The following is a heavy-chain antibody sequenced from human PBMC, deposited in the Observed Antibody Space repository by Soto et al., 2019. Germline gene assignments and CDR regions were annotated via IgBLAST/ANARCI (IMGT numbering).Heavy chain of an antibody. V-gene: IGHV3-48*02. CDR3: ARDYPDTTMPEDYYYYGMDV. J-gene: IGHJ6*02. D-gene: IGHD1-1*01. CDR2: ISSSSSTI. Sequence: GGSLRLSCAASGFTFSSYSMNWVRQAPGKGLEWVSYISSSSSTIYYADSVKGRFTISRDNAKNSLYLQMNSLRDEDTAVYYCARDYPDTTMPEDYYYYGMDVWGQGTTVTVSS. CDR1: GFTFSSYS.